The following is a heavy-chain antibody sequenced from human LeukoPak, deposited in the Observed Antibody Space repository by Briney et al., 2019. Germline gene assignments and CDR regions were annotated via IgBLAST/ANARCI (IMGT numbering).Heavy chain of an antibody. J-gene: IGHJ4*02. Sequence: ASVKVSCKASGYTFTGYYMHWVRQAPGQGLEWMGRINPNSGGTNYAQKFQGRVTMTRDTSISTAYMELSRLRSDDTAVYYCARASFGYSHSGLDYWGQGTLVTVSS. D-gene: IGHD6-13*01. V-gene: IGHV1-2*06. CDR1: GYTFTGYY. CDR3: ARASFGYSHSGLDY. CDR2: INPNSGGT.